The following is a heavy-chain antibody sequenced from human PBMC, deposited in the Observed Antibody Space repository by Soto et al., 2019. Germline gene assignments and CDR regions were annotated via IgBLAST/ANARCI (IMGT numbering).Heavy chain of an antibody. D-gene: IGHD4-17*01. Sequence: SETLSLTCTVSGGSISSGGYYWSWIRQYPGKGLEWIGYIYYSGSTYYTSSLKSRVTISVDTSKNQFSLNLSSMTAADTAVYYCAGAARPGGAGMWFDPWGQGTLVTVS. CDR2: IYYSGST. CDR3: AGAARPGGAGMWFDP. V-gene: IGHV4-31*02. J-gene: IGHJ5*02. CDR1: GGSISSGGYY.